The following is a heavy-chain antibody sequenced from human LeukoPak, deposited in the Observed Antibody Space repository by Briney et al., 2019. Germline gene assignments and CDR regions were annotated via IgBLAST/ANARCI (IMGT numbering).Heavy chain of an antibody. CDR3: ARQPNPDFDY. J-gene: IGHJ4*02. Sequence: GESLKISCKASGYRFTNYWIGWVRQMPGKGLEWVGIIYPRDSFTRYSPSFQGQVSISADKSISTAYLQWSSLKASDTAIYFCARQPNPDFDYWGQGTLVTVSS. CDR1: GYRFTNYW. CDR2: IYPRDSFT. V-gene: IGHV5-51*01.